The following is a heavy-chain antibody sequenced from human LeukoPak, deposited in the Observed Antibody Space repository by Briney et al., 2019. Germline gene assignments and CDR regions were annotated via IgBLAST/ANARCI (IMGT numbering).Heavy chain of an antibody. D-gene: IGHD3-22*01. V-gene: IGHV4-61*02. J-gene: IGHJ3*02. CDR3: ARVAYYYDSSGYYDAFDI. Sequence: SETLSLTCTVSGGSISSGSYYCSWIRQPAGKGLEWIGRIYTSGSTNYNPSLKSRVTISVDTSKNQFSLKLSSVTAADTAVYYCARVAYYYDSSGYYDAFDIWGQGTMVTVSS. CDR2: IYTSGST. CDR1: GGSISSGSYY.